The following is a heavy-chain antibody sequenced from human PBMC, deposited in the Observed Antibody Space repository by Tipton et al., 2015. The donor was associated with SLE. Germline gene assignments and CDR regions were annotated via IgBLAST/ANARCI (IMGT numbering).Heavy chain of an antibody. J-gene: IGHJ3*02. D-gene: IGHD3-22*01. CDR2: INTDGSSV. CDR3: ARVRDLYDSSGYYPDAFDI. V-gene: IGHV3-74*03. Sequence: GSLRLSCAVSGFTFSSYWIHWVCQPPGKGLVWVSRINTDGSSVTYADSVKGRFTVSRDNAKNTLYLQMNSLRAEDTAVYYRARVRDLYDSSGYYPDAFDIWGQGAMVTVSS. CDR1: GFTFSSYW.